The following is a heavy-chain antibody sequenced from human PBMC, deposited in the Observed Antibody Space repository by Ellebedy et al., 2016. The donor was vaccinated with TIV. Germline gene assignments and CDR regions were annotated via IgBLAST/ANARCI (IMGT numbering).Heavy chain of an antibody. CDR2: IYPGDSDT. J-gene: IGHJ4*02. Sequence: GESLKISCKGSGDRFTRYWSGWVRQMPGKGLEWMGAIYPGDSDTRYSPSFQGQVTIPVDRSISTAYLQWDSLKASDSAMYYCTRRGGGGFDYWGQGTLVTVSS. CDR3: TRRGGGGFDY. D-gene: IGHD2-15*01. V-gene: IGHV5-51*01. CDR1: GDRFTRYW.